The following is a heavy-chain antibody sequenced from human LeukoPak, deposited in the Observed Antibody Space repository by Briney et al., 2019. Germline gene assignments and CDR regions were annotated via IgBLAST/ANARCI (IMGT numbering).Heavy chain of an antibody. CDR3: ARGAPYYYGSGSPQSFDY. D-gene: IGHD3-10*01. V-gene: IGHV3-11*01. CDR1: GGSISSYY. CDR2: ISSSGSTI. Sequence: LSLTCTVSGGSISSYYWSWIRQPPGKGLEWVSYISSSGSTIYYADSVKGRFTISRDNAKNSLYLQMNSLRAEDTAVYYCARGAPYYYGSGSPQSFDYWGQGTLVTVSS. J-gene: IGHJ4*02.